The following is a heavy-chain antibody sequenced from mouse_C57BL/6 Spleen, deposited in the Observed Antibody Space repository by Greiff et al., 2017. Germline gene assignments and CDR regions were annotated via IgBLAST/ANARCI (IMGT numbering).Heavy chain of an antibody. D-gene: IGHD1-1*01. CDR2: IYPGSGST. V-gene: IGHV1-55*01. CDR1: GYTFTSYW. J-gene: IGHJ4*01. Sequence: QVHVKQSGAELVKPGASVTMSCKASGYTFTSYWITWVKQRPGQGLEWIGDIYPGSGSTNYNEKFKSKATLTVDTSSSTAYMQLSSLTSEDSAVYYCARATTVVATDAMDYWGQGTSVTVSS. CDR3: ARATTVVATDAMDY.